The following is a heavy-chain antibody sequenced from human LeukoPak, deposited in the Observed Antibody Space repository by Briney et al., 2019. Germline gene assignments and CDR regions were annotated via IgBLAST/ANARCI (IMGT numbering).Heavy chain of an antibody. D-gene: IGHD2-2*01. Sequence: GGSLRLSCEASGFSFSNYGMSWVRQAPGKGLEWVSAICGSGGYTYYADSVKGRFTISRDNSKNTLYLQMNSLRAEDTAVYYCAKDQTGYCSTTTCFLSWFDPWGQGTLVTVSS. CDR2: ICGSGGYT. CDR1: GFSFSNYG. J-gene: IGHJ5*02. CDR3: AKDQTGYCSTTTCFLSWFDP. V-gene: IGHV3-23*01.